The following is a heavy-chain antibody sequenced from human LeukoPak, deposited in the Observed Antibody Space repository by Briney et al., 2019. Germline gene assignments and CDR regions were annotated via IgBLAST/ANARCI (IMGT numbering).Heavy chain of an antibody. D-gene: IGHD3-22*01. CDR2: INHSGNT. Sequence: SETLSLTCAVYGGSFSGYYWSWIRQPPGKGLEWIWEINHSGNTNYNPSLKSRVTISVATSKNQFSLKLSSVKDADTAVYFCARGPPTDYYDSSGFYYVFDYWGQGTLVTVSS. CDR1: GGSFSGYY. CDR3: ARGPPTDYYDSSGFYYVFDY. V-gene: IGHV4-34*01. J-gene: IGHJ4*02.